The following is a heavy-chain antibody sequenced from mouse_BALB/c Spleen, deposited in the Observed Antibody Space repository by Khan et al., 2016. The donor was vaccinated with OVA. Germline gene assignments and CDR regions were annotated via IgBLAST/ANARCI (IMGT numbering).Heavy chain of an antibody. V-gene: IGHV9-3-1*01. J-gene: IGHJ4*01. D-gene: IGHD2-10*01. CDR3: ARPPYFSYVMDN. Sequence: QIQLVQSGPELKKPGETVKISCKASGHTFTKYGMNWVKQAPGKGLKWMGWINTYTGEPTYADDFNGRFAFSLETSASTAYLQINNLTNEDTATYFCARPPYFSYVMDNGGQGTSVTVSS. CDR1: GHTFTKYG. CDR2: INTYTGEP.